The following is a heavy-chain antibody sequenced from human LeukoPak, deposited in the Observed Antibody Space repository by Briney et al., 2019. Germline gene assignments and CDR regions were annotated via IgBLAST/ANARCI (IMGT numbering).Heavy chain of an antibody. J-gene: IGHJ4*02. V-gene: IGHV1-8*03. CDR1: GGTFSSYA. D-gene: IGHD3-22*01. Sequence: ASVKVSCKASGGTFSSYAISWVRQATGQGLEWMGWMNPNSGNTGYAQKFQGRVTITRNTSISTAYMELSSLRSEDTAVYYCARGFRNYYDSSGYYLLGYWGQGTLVTVSS. CDR2: MNPNSGNT. CDR3: ARGFRNYYDSSGYYLLGY.